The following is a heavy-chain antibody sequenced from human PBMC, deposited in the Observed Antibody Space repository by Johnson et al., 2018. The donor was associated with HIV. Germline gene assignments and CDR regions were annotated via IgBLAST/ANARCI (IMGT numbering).Heavy chain of an antibody. V-gene: IGHV3-20*04. Sequence: EVQLVESGGGMVRPGWSLRLSCAASRFIFDDYGMSWVCHAPGNGLEWVSGINWNGGSTGYADSVRGRFTISRDNAKNSLYLQMNSLKIEDTVVYYCTTLRPLTFGGVIVMLDGFDIWGQGALVTVSS. CDR2: INWNGGST. D-gene: IGHD3-16*02. CDR1: RFIFDDYG. CDR3: TTLRPLTFGGVIVMLDGFDI. J-gene: IGHJ3*02.